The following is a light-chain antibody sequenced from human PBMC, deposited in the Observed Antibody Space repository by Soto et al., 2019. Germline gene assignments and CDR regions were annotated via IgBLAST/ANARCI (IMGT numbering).Light chain of an antibody. Sequence: QSALTQPPSASGSPGQSVTISCTGTSSDVGGYNFVSWYQQYPGKVPKLMVYEVNKRPSGVRDRFSGSKSGNTASRTVAGLHADDEADYYCTSYAGGNNVFGTGTKVTVL. CDR3: TSYAGGNNV. V-gene: IGLV2-8*01. J-gene: IGLJ1*01. CDR1: SSDVGGYNF. CDR2: EVN.